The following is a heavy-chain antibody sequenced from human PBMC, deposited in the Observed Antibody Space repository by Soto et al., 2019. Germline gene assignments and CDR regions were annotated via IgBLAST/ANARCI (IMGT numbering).Heavy chain of an antibody. J-gene: IGHJ4*02. V-gene: IGHV1-2*02. Sequence: ASVKVSCKASGYTFTGYYMHWVRQAPGQGLEWMGWINPNSGGTNYAQKFQGRFTISRDNAKNSLYLQMDTLRAEDTAVYYCARDMDTSRVFDYWGQGALVTVSS. D-gene: IGHD5-18*01. CDR3: ARDMDTSRVFDY. CDR2: INPNSGGT. CDR1: GYTFTGYY.